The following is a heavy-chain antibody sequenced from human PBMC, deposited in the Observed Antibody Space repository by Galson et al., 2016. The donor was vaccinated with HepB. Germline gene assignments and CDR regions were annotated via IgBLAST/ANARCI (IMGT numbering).Heavy chain of an antibody. D-gene: IGHD1-1*01. CDR1: GLIFSNHA. CDR3: AKGGTGSALPVDH. CDR2: TSYDGSNK. Sequence: SLRLSCAASGLIFSNHAMHWVRQAPGQGLEWVAVTSYDGSNKYYADSVKGRFAISRDNSKNTLYLQMNSLTTEDTAVYYCAKGGTGSALPVDHWGQGTLVTVSS. J-gene: IGHJ4*02. V-gene: IGHV3-30*09.